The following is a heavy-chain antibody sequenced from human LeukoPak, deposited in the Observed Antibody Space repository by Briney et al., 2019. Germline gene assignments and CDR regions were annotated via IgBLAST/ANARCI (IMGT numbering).Heavy chain of an antibody. D-gene: IGHD3-22*01. CDR3: ARGFGVDSSGKGRWYFDL. CDR2: IYSGGST. CDR1: GFTVSSNY. V-gene: IGHV3-53*01. J-gene: IGHJ2*01. Sequence: PGGSLRLSCAASGFTVSSNYMSWVRQAPGKGLEWVSVIYSGGSTYYADSVKGRFTISRDNSKNTLYLQMNSLRAEDTAVYYCARGFGVDSSGKGRWYFDLWGRGTLVTVSS.